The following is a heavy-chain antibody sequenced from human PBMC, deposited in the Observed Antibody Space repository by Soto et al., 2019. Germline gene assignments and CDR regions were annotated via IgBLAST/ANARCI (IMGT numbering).Heavy chain of an antibody. CDR2: INPNSGGT. CDR3: AVPGGDIVVVERVRYYYYGMDV. Sequence: GASVKVSCKASGYTFTGYYMHWVRQAPGQGLEWMGWINPNSGGTNYAQKFQGRVTMTRDTSISTAYMELSRLRSDDTAVYYCAVPGGDIVVVERVRYYYYGMDVWGQGTTVTVSS. CDR1: GYTFTGYY. D-gene: IGHD2-2*01. V-gene: IGHV1-2*02. J-gene: IGHJ6*02.